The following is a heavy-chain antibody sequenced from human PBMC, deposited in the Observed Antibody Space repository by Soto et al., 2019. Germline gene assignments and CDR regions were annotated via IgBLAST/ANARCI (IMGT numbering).Heavy chain of an antibody. CDR2: IIPILGIA. CDR1: VGTNTNNS. Sequence: SVKASCKASVGTNTNNSISCVRHASAQRIEWMGRIIPILGIANYAQKFQGRVTITADKSTSTAYMELSSLRSEDTAVYYCARDRSPPPRAYYDIRTGQSLDLFDSWGQGTLVTVSS. CDR3: ARDRSPPPRAYYDIRTGQSLDLFDS. V-gene: IGHV1-69*04. J-gene: IGHJ5*01. D-gene: IGHD3-9*01.